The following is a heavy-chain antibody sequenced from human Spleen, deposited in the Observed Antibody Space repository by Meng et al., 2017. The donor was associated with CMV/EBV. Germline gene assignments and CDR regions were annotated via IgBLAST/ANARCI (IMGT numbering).Heavy chain of an antibody. Sequence: GYSFGIFGMSLVRQAPGPGLGWVGWISAENGDTRSARKFPGRVTVTTDTSTKTVYMEVRGLRSDDSAVYYCARAGAAVTTHFDLWGQGTLVTVSS. J-gene: IGHJ4*02. V-gene: IGHV1-18*01. CDR3: ARAGAAVTTHFDL. CDR1: GYSFGIFG. CDR2: ISAENGDT. D-gene: IGHD4-17*01.